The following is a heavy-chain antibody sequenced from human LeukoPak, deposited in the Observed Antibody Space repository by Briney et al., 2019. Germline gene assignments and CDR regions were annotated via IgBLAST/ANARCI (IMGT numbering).Heavy chain of an antibody. D-gene: IGHD3-10*01. J-gene: IGHJ4*02. Sequence: PPSETLSLTCTVSGGSISSGNSYWGWVPQAPGKGLEWVSAISGSGGSTYYADSVKGRFTISSDNSKNTLHLQMNSVRAEDTAVYFCARGFVGETFDYWGQGTLVTVSS. CDR3: ARGFVGETFDY. CDR2: ISGSGGST. V-gene: IGHV3-23*01. CDR1: GGSISSGNSY.